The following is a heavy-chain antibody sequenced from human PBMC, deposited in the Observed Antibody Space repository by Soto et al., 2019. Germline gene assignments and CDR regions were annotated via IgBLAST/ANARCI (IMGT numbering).Heavy chain of an antibody. D-gene: IGHD6-19*01. J-gene: IGHJ4*02. CDR3: ARDGTEQWLPNYYFDY. CDR1: GFTFSSYW. V-gene: IGHV3-74*01. Sequence: GGSLRLSCAASGFTFSSYWMHWVRQAPGKGLVWVSRINSDGSSTSYADSVKGRFTISRDNAKNTLYLQMNSLRAEDTAVYYCARDGTEQWLPNYYFDYWGQGTLVTVSS. CDR2: INSDGSST.